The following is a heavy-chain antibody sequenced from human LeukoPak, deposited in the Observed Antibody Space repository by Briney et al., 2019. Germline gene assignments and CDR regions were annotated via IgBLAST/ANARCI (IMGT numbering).Heavy chain of an antibody. CDR2: IKQEGSEK. V-gene: IGHV3-7*01. J-gene: IGHJ4*02. CDR3: ARADKVGYSSGWYAD. CDR1: GFSFGSYL. Sequence: GGSLRLSCAASGFSFGSYLMSWVRQAPGKGLEWVANIKQEGSEKFYVDSVKGRFTISRDNAKNSLYLQMNSLRAEDTAVYYCARADKVGYSSGWYADWGQGTLVTVSS. D-gene: IGHD6-19*01.